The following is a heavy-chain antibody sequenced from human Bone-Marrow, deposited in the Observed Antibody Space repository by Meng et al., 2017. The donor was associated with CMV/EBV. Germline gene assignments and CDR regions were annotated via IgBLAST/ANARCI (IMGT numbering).Heavy chain of an antibody. J-gene: IGHJ4*02. CDR3: ATLGTTVTILDY. CDR1: GFTFSSYW. CDR2: IDSDGSST. D-gene: IGHD4-17*01. V-gene: IGHV3-74*01. Sequence: GGSLRLSCAASGFTFSSYWMHWVRQAPGKGLVWVSRIDSDGSSTSYADSVKGRFTISRDNAKNTLYLQMNSLRAEDTAVYYCATLGTTVTILDYWGQRTLVTVSS.